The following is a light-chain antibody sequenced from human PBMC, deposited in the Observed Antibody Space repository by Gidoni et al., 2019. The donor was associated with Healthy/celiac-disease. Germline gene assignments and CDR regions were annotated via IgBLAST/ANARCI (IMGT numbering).Light chain of an antibody. CDR1: SSDIRTFDF. V-gene: IGLV2-8*01. CDR2: EVT. Sequence: QSALTQPPSASGSPGQSVTISCIGSSSDIRTFDFVSWYQHHPGKAPKLIIYEVTQRPSGVPDRFSGSKFGNTASLTVSGLQADDEADYYCGSYAGSNTVRFGGGTRLTVL. J-gene: IGLJ2*01. CDR3: GSYAGSNTVR.